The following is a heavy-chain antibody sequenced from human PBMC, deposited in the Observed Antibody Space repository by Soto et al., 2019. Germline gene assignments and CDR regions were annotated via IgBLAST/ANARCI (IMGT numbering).Heavy chain of an antibody. J-gene: IGHJ4*02. V-gene: IGHV5-51*01. CDR1: GYNFAGYW. D-gene: IGHD3-3*01. Sequence: GEYLKISCNGSGYNFAGYWIAWVRQMPGKGLELMGIIYPSDSDTRYRPSFQGQVTISADKSISSAYLQWSSLRASDTAMYYCARGGVSTRTFDYWGQGTPVTVSS. CDR2: IYPSDSDT. CDR3: ARGGVSTRTFDY.